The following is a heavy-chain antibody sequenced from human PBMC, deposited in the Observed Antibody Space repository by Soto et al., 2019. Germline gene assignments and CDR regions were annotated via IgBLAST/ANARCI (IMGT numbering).Heavy chain of an antibody. J-gene: IGHJ4*02. CDR2: IFYSGTT. CDR1: GGSISSPSYN. Sequence: QLRESGPGLLKPSETLSLTCTVSGGSISSPSYNWGWVRQPPGKGPEWIGTIFYSGTTQYNPFLRSRLAMLVDTSKSQVSLTLTSVTAADTDVYYCTTLASGHFDSWGQGAQVTVSS. D-gene: IGHD2-8*02. V-gene: IGHV4-39*01. CDR3: TTLASGHFDS.